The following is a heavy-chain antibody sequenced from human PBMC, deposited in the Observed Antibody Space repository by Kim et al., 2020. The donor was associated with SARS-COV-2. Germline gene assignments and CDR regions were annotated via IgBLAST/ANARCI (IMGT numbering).Heavy chain of an antibody. CDR3: AKARGAAVGRGGYFDS. V-gene: IGHV3-23*01. CDR1: RFAFGSYA. Sequence: GGSLRLSCVGSRFAFGSYAMNWVRQAPGKGLEWVSGISFGGKTTYYADSVNGRFTISRDQSKNTLYLQMDSLKVEDTGKYYCAKARGAAVGRGGYFDSWGQGTVVAVSS. CDR2: ISFGGKTT. D-gene: IGHD6-13*01. J-gene: IGHJ4*02.